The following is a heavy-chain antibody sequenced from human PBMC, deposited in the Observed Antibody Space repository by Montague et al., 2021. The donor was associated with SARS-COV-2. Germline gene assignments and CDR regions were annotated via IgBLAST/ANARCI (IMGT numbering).Heavy chain of an antibody. Sequence: SETLSLTCTVSGDSLSFYFWTWIRQPPGRGLEWIGYVNNSGTAIYNPSLHGRVTISVDTSKSQFSLQLSSVSAADTAIYYCVRGAIRGPYNWFDPWGQGTLVAVSS. J-gene: IGHJ5*02. V-gene: IGHV4-59*01. D-gene: IGHD3-3*01. CDR1: GDSLSFYF. CDR3: VRGAIRGPYNWFDP. CDR2: VNNSGTA.